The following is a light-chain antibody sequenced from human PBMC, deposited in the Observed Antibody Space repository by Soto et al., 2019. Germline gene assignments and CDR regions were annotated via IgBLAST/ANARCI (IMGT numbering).Light chain of an antibody. J-gene: IGLJ1*01. Sequence: QAVVTQPASVSGSPGQSITISCTGTSSDVGAYNYVSWYQQHPGKAPKLMIYEVSNRPSGVSNRFSGSKSGNTASLTISGLQAEDEADYYCSSYTSSSTLYYVFGTGTKVTVL. V-gene: IGLV2-14*01. CDR2: EVS. CDR3: SSYTSSSTLYYV. CDR1: SSDVGAYNY.